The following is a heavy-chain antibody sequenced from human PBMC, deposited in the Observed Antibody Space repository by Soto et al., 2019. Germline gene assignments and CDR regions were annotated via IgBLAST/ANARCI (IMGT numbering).Heavy chain of an antibody. CDR3: AREVGTFYYHYGMDV. CDR2: ISFDGSNQ. D-gene: IGHD2-21*02. V-gene: IGHV3-30-3*01. CDR1: GFTFSSYN. Sequence: QVQLVESGGGVVQPGRSLRLSCAASGFTFSSYNMEWVRQAPGKGLEWVTVISFDGSNQYYAYSVKGRFTISRDNSKNTVLLQMNSLRDEDTAVYYCAREVGTFYYHYGMDVWGQGTTVTVSS. J-gene: IGHJ6*02.